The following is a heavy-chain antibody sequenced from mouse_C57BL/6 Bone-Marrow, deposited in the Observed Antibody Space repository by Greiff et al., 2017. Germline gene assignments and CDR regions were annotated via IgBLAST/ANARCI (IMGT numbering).Heavy chain of an antibody. D-gene: IGHD2-3*01. V-gene: IGHV1-56*01. CDR2: IFPGSGST. Sequence: QVQLKQSGPELVRPGASVKISCKAPGYTFPSHWMQWVRQRPGQGLEWIGEIFPGSGSTYYNEKFKGKATLTVDTYSSTAYMQRSSLTSEDSAVYFCARDYDVGGAMDYWGQGTSVTVSS. J-gene: IGHJ4*01. CDR1: GYTFPSHW. CDR3: ARDYDVGGAMDY.